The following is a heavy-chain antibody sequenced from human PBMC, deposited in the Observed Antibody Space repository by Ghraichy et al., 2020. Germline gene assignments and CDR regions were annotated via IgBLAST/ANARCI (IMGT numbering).Heavy chain of an antibody. CDR2: ISGSGGTT. CDR1: GFTFGTFA. CDR3: AKMVWMATTCHFDY. D-gene: IGHD5-24*01. Sequence: GGSLRLSCAASGFTFGTFAMSWVRQAPGKGLEWVSGISGSGGTTYYADSAKGRFTISRENSRKMVYLQMNSLRVEDTAIYYCAKMVWMATTCHFDYWGQGTLVTVSS. V-gene: IGHV3-23*01. J-gene: IGHJ4*02.